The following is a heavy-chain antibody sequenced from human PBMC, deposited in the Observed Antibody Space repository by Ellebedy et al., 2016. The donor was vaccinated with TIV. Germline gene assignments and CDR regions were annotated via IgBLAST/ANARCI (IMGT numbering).Heavy chain of an antibody. CDR1: GYTFTGYY. J-gene: IGHJ1*01. D-gene: IGHD3-9*01. Sequence: AASVKVSCKASGYTFTGYYMHWVRQAPGQGLEWMGWINPNSGGTNYAQKFQGWVTMTRDTSISTAYMELSRLRSDDTAVYYCALRYYDILTGFEYFQHWGQGTLVTVSS. CDR2: INPNSGGT. V-gene: IGHV1-2*04. CDR3: ALRYYDILTGFEYFQH.